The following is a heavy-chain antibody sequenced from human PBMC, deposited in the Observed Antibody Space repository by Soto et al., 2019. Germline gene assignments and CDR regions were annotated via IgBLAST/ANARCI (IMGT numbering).Heavy chain of an antibody. D-gene: IGHD3-22*01. CDR1: GGTFSTYG. CDR2: IIPILGTA. Sequence: QVQLEQSGAEVKKPGSSVKVSCRASGGTFSTYGFSWVRQAPGQGLEWMGGIIPILGTADYAQKFQGRVTITADESTSTVYMQLSSLTSEDTAIYFCARDKVDSTGYFSGWGQGTLVTVSS. CDR3: ARDKVDSTGYFSG. J-gene: IGHJ4*02. V-gene: IGHV1-69*12.